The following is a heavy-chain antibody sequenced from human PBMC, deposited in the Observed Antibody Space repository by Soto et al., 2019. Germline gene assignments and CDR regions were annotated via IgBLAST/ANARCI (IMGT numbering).Heavy chain of an antibody. CDR3: ARMRGLGEISPYLDY. V-gene: IGHV4-59*01. CDR2: IYYSRRT. D-gene: IGHD3-16*01. Sequence: QVQLQESGPGLVKPSETLSLTCSISGGSISDYQWNWIRQPPGKGLEWIGYIYYSRRTNYNPSLKSRLTISLATSTREFSLRLRSVTAADTAVYYCARMRGLGEISPYLDYWGQGALVTVSS. J-gene: IGHJ4*02. CDR1: GGSISDYQ.